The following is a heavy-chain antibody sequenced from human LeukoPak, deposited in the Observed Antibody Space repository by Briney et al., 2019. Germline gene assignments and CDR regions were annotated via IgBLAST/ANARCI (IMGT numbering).Heavy chain of an antibody. J-gene: IGHJ5*02. CDR3: AILHRGSYFGP. CDR1: GFTFTNYW. CDR2: INGDGSST. D-gene: IGHD1-26*01. V-gene: IGHV3-74*01. Sequence: GGSLRLSCAASGFTFTNYWMHWVRQAPGKGLVWVSRINGDGSSTNCADSVKGRFTVSRDNARNTLYLQLNSLRAEDTAIYYCAILHRGSYFGPWGQGTLVTVSS.